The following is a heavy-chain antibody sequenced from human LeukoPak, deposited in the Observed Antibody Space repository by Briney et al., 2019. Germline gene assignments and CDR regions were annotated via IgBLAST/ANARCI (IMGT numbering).Heavy chain of an antibody. CDR1: GFTFSSYW. V-gene: IGHV3-74*01. D-gene: IGHD2-8*02. Sequence: PGGSLSLSCAASGFTFSSYWMHWVRQAPGKGLVGVGRINRDGSRTSYADSVKGRFTISRDNAKNTLYLQMNSLRAEDTAVYYCAIDGGHSTDLDYWGQGILVTVSS. CDR2: INRDGSRT. CDR3: AIDGGHSTDLDY. J-gene: IGHJ4*02.